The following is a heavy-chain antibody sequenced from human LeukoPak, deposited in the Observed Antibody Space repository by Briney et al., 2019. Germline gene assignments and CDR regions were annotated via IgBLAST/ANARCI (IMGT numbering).Heavy chain of an antibody. Sequence: GGSLRLSCAASGFTFNSYSLSWVRQAPGKGLEWVSSISSDGDYIYYADSLKGRFTISRDNAKNSLYLQMNNLRAEDTAVYYCARGPATRVYYFNYWGQGTLVTVSS. CDR2: ISSDGDYI. J-gene: IGHJ4*02. CDR1: GFTFNSYS. V-gene: IGHV3-21*01. CDR3: ARGPATRVYYFNY. D-gene: IGHD1-26*01.